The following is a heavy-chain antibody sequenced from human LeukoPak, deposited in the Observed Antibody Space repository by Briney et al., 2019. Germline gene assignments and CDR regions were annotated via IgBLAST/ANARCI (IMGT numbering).Heavy chain of an antibody. CDR2: LSTSTTRT. V-gene: IGHV3-23*01. D-gene: IGHD3-22*01. CDR1: GFTFSTYG. CDR3: ANVQYYDSSGLSNDY. Sequence: AGGSLRLSCAASGFTFSTYGMSWVRQAPGKGLEWVSTLSTSTTRTYYADSVKGRFTISRDNSKRTLYLQMNSLRAEDTAVYYCANVQYYDSSGLSNDYWGQGTLVTVSS. J-gene: IGHJ4*02.